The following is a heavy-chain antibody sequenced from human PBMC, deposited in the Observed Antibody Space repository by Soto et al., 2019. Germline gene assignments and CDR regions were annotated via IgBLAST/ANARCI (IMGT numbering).Heavy chain of an antibody. J-gene: IGHJ3*02. CDR2: IYYSGST. D-gene: IGHD2-15*01. CDR3: ARVRGRSGGSCYSCDDAFDI. CDR1: GGSISSGGYY. V-gene: IGHV4-31*03. Sequence: QVQLQESGPGLVKPSQTLSLTCTVSGGSISSGGYYWSWIRQHPGKGLEWIGYIYYSGSTYYNPSLKRRVTIAVDTSKNQFSLKLSSVTAADTAVYYCARVRGRSGGSCYSCDDAFDIWGQGTMVTVSS.